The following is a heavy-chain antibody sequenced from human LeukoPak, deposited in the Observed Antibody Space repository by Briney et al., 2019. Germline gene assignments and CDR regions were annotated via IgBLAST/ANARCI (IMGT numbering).Heavy chain of an antibody. D-gene: IGHD2-21*01. V-gene: IGHV4-59*01. CDR3: ARHIGAQYCHP. Sequence: SETLSLTCTVSGGSISSYYWSWIRQTPGKGLGWIGYVYSSGSTKYNPSLRSRVTISVDTSKNQFSLRLSSVTTADTTVYYCARHIGAQYCHPWGQGTLVSVSS. J-gene: IGHJ1*01. CDR2: VYSSGST. CDR1: GGSISSYY.